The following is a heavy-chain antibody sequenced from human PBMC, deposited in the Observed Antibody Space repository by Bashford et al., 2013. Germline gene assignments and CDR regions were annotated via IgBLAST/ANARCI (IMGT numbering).Heavy chain of an antibody. V-gene: IGHV1-24*01. D-gene: IGHD5-12*01. Sequence: ASVKVSCKVSGYTLTELSMHWVRQAPGKGLEWMGGFDPEDGETIYAQKFQGRVTMTEDTSTDTAYMELSSLRSEDTAVYYCARYSGYNYGGYYHYGMDVWGQGTTVTVSS. CDR2: FDPEDGET. J-gene: IGHJ6*02. CDR3: ARYSGYNYGGYYHYGMDV. CDR1: GYTLTELS.